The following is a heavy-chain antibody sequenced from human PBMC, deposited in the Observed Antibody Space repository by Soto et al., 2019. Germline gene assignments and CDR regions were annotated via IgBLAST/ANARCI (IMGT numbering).Heavy chain of an antibody. CDR2: ISYDGSNK. CDR1: GFTFSSYA. CDR3: ARDPHSYTYGDYNYFDY. J-gene: IGHJ4*02. D-gene: IGHD4-17*01. Sequence: GGSLRLSCAASGFTFSSYAMHWVRQAPGKGLEWVAVISYDGSNKYYADSVKGRFTISRDNSKNTLYLQMNSLRAEDTAVYYCARDPHSYTYGDYNYFDYWGQGTLVTVSS. V-gene: IGHV3-30-3*01.